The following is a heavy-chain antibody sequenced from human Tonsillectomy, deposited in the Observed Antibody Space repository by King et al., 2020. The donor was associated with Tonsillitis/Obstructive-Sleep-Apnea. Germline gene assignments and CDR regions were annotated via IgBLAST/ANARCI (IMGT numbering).Heavy chain of an antibody. CDR1: GFTFSSYS. CDR3: ARGGQQLPQGCDP. J-gene: IGHJ5*02. Sequence: EVQLVESGGGLVKPGGSLRLSCAASGFTFSSYSMNWVRQAPGKGLEWVSSISSSSSYIYYADSVKDRFTISRDNAKNSLYLQMNSLRVEDTAVYYCARGGQQLPQGCDPWGQGTLVTVSS. D-gene: IGHD6-13*01. V-gene: IGHV3-21*01. CDR2: ISSSSSYI.